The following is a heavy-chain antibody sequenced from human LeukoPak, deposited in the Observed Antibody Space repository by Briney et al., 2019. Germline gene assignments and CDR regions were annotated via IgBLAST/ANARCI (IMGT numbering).Heavy chain of an antibody. D-gene: IGHD6-13*01. J-gene: IGHJ4*02. CDR1: GGTFSSYA. Sequence: ASVKVSCKASGGTFSSYAISWARQAPGQGLEWMGGIIPIFGTANYAQKFQGRVTITTDESTSTAYMEMSSLRSEDTAVYYCAQNGGIAAPMGYWGQGTLVTVSS. V-gene: IGHV1-69*05. CDR3: AQNGGIAAPMGY. CDR2: IIPIFGTA.